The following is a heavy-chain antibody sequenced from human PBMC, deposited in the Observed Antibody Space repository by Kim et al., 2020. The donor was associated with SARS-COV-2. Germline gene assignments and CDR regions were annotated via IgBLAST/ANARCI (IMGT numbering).Heavy chain of an antibody. D-gene: IGHD3-22*01. CDR2: ISSSRSYT. CDR1: GFTFSDYY. V-gene: IGHV3-11*05. CDR3: ARVSSSGHSDP. J-gene: IGHJ5*02. Sequence: GGSLRLSCAASGFTFSDYYMSWIRQAPGKGLEWVSYISSSRSYTNYADSVKGRFTISRDNAKNSLYLQMNSLRAEDTAVYYCARVSSSGHSDPWGQGTLVTVSS.